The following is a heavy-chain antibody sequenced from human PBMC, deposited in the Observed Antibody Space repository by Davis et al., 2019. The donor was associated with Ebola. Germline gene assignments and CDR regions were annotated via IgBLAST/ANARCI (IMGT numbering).Heavy chain of an antibody. CDR2: FGVRGTT. CDR3: TTWLVNHFDH. J-gene: IGHJ4*02. Sequence: GESLKISCAASGFTFRNYGMTWVRQAPGRGLECVSAFGVRGTTDYADSVKGRFTISRDNSKNMLYLQMNTLRAEDTAVYYCTTWLVNHFDHWGQGTLVTVSS. V-gene: IGHV3-23*01. D-gene: IGHD6-19*01. CDR1: GFTFRNYG.